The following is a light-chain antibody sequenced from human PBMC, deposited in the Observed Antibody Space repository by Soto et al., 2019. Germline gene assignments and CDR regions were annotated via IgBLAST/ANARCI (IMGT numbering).Light chain of an antibody. V-gene: IGKV1-33*01. CDR2: GAS. CDR3: QQYDSVFT. J-gene: IGKJ5*01. CDR1: QDITNY. Sequence: DIQMTQSPSSLSASVGDRVTITCQASQDITNYLNWYQQKPGKAPNLLIYGASNLETGVPSRFSGSGSGTDFTFTISSLQAEDIGTYFSQQYDSVFTFGQGTRLEIK.